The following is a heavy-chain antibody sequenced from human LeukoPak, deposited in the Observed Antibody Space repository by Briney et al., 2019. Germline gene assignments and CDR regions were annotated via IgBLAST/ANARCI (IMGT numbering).Heavy chain of an antibody. Sequence: GRSLRLSCAASGFTFSSYAMHWVRQAPGKGLEWVAVISYDGSNKYYADSVKGRFTISRDNSKNTLYLQMNSLRAEDTAVYYCARDPGGLLWFGELSQYNWFDPWGQGTLVTVSS. CDR1: GFTFSSYA. CDR3: ARDPGGLLWFGELSQYNWFDP. CDR2: ISYDGSNK. V-gene: IGHV3-30-3*01. D-gene: IGHD3-10*01. J-gene: IGHJ5*02.